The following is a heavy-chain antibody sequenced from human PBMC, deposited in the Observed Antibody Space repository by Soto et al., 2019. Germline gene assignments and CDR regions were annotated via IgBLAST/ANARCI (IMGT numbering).Heavy chain of an antibody. Sequence: SETLSLTCTVSGGSISSSSYYWGWIRQPPGKGLEWIGSIYYSGSTYYNPSLKSRVTISVDTSKNQFSLKLSSVTAADTAVYYCARTYYDYVWGSYRFDSWGQGTLVTVSS. J-gene: IGHJ5*01. CDR3: ARTYYDYVWGSYRFDS. CDR2: IYYSGST. V-gene: IGHV4-39*01. CDR1: GGSISSSSYY. D-gene: IGHD3-16*01.